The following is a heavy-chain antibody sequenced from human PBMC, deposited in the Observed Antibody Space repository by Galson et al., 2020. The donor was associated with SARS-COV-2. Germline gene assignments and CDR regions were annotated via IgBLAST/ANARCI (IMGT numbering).Heavy chain of an antibody. CDR3: ARHPPLWVTIFGVVPTNWYFDL. Sequence: SETLSLTCTVSGGSISSSSYYWGWIRKPPGKGLEWIGSIYYSGSTYYNPSLKSRVTISVDTSKNQFSLKLSSVTAADTAVYYCARHPPLWVTIFGVVPTNWYFDLWGRGTLVTVSS. CDR1: GGSISSSSYY. J-gene: IGHJ2*01. CDR2: IYYSGST. D-gene: IGHD3-3*01. V-gene: IGHV4-39*01.